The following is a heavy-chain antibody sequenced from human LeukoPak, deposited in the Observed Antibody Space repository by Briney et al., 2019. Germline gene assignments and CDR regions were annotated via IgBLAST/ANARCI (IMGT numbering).Heavy chain of an antibody. CDR3: ARRGALNYDILTGTYNWFDP. CDR1: GGSFSGYY. V-gene: IGHV4-34*01. Sequence: SETLSLTCAVYGGSFSGYYWSWIRQPPGKGLEWIGEINHSGSTNYNPSLKSRVTISVDTSKNQFSLKLSSVTAADTAVYCCARRGALNYDILTGTYNWFDPWGQGTLVTVSS. D-gene: IGHD3-9*01. J-gene: IGHJ5*02. CDR2: INHSGST.